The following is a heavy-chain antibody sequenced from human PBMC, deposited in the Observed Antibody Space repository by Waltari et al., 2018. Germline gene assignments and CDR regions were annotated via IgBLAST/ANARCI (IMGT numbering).Heavy chain of an antibody. V-gene: IGHV1-69*01. CDR3: ARVKGNWNYFPDAFDI. Sequence: QVQLVQSGAEVKKPGSSVKVSCKASGGTFSSYAISWVRQAPGQGLEWMGGIIPIFGTANYAQKFQGRGTITADESTSTAYMELSSLRSEDTAVYYCARVKGNWNYFPDAFDIWGQGTMVTVSS. CDR2: IIPIFGTA. D-gene: IGHD1-7*01. CDR1: GGTFSSYA. J-gene: IGHJ3*02.